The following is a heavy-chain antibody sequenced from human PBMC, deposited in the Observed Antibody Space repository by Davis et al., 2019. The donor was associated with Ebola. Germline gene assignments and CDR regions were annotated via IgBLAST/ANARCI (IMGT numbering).Heavy chain of an antibody. J-gene: IGHJ4*02. D-gene: IGHD2-2*01. CDR1: GGTFSSYA. CDR3: ARERCSSTSCYSIFDY. Sequence: ASVKVSCKASGGTFSSYAISWVRQAPGQGLEWMGWISAYNDNTNYAQKFQGWVTMTRDTSISTAYMELSRLRSDDTAVYYCARERCSSTSCYSIFDYWGQGTLVTVSS. CDR2: ISAYNDNT. V-gene: IGHV1-2*04.